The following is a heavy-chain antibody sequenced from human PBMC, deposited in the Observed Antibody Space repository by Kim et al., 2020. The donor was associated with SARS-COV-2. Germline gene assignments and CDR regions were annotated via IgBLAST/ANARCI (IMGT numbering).Heavy chain of an antibody. CDR1: GFTFTGYA. J-gene: IGHJ4*02. V-gene: IGHV3-23*01. CDR3: MKGGWGWIWDH. CDR2: IDGSDGTT. D-gene: IGHD2-2*03. Sequence: GGSLRLSCTTSGFTFTGYAMSCVRQAPGKGLEWVSSIDGSDGTTYYVDSVKGRFTISRDNSKNTLYLQMSTLRADDTAVYYCMKGGWGWIWDHWGQGTLV.